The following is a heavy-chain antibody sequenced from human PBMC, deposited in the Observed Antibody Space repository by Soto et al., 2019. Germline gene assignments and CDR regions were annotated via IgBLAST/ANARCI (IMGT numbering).Heavy chain of an antibody. Sequence: GESLKISCKGSGYSFTSYWIGWVRQMPGKGLEWMGIIYPGDSDTRYSPSFQGQVTISADKSISTAYLQWSSLKASDTAMYYCARLVGWDYIWGSYREKYYYYYMDVWGKGTTVTVSS. CDR3: ARLVGWDYIWGSYREKYYYYYMDV. J-gene: IGHJ6*03. D-gene: IGHD3-16*02. CDR1: GYSFTSYW. CDR2: IYPGDSDT. V-gene: IGHV5-51*01.